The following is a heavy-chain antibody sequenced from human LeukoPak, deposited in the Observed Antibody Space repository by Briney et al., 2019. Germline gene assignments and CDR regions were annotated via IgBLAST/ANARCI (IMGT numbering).Heavy chain of an antibody. D-gene: IGHD6-13*01. CDR2: IYTSGST. CDR1: GGSISSGSYY. Sequence: SQTLSLTCTVSGGSISSGSYYWSWIRQPAGKGLEWIGRIYTSGSTNYNPSLKSRVTISVDTSKNQFSLKLSSVTAADTAVYYCARDRGYSSSWNVVNWFDPWGQGTLVTVSS. J-gene: IGHJ5*02. CDR3: ARDRGYSSSWNVVNWFDP. V-gene: IGHV4-61*02.